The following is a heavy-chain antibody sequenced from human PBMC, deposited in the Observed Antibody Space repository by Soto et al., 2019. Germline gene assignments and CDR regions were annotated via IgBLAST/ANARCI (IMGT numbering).Heavy chain of an antibody. D-gene: IGHD5-12*01. CDR3: ARFPDSGYDQQGAYAMDV. J-gene: IGHJ6*02. CDR2: ISYDGSNK. CDR1: GFTFSSYA. V-gene: IGHV3-30-3*01. Sequence: QVQLVESGGGVVQPGRSLRLSCAASGFTFSSYAMHWVRQAPGKGLEWVAVISYDGSNKYYADSVKGRFTISRDNSKNTLYLQMNSLRAEDTAVYYCARFPDSGYDQQGAYAMDVWGQGTTVTVSS.